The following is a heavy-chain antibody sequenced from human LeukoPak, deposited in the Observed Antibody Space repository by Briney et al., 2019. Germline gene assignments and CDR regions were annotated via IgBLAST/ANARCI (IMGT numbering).Heavy chain of an antibody. CDR3: ARSYGYYFDY. J-gene: IGHJ4*02. V-gene: IGHV3-7*03. Sequence: GGSLRLSCAASGFTFSSYWMNWARQAPGKGLEWVASINHNGNVNYYVDSVKGRFTISRDNAKNSLYLQMSNLRAEDTAVYFCARSYGYYFDYWGQGTLVTVSS. CDR2: INHNGNVN. CDR1: GFTFSSYW. D-gene: IGHD4-17*01.